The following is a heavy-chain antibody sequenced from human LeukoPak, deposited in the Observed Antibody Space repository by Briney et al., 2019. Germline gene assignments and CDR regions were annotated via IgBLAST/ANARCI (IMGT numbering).Heavy chain of an antibody. V-gene: IGHV3-21*01. CDR3: ARAIRIVGALDY. CDR2: ISSSSSYI. Sequence: GGSLRLSCAASGFTFSSYSMNWVRQAPGKGLEWVSSISSSSSYIYYADSVKGRFTISRDNAKNSLYLQMNSLRAEDTAVYYCARAIRIVGALDYWGQGTLVTVSS. CDR1: GFTFSSYS. D-gene: IGHD1-26*01. J-gene: IGHJ4*02.